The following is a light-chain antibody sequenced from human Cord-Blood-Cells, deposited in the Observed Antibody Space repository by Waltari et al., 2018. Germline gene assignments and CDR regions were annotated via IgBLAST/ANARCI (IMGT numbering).Light chain of an antibody. V-gene: IGLV2-11*01. CDR1: SSDVGGFNY. Sequence: QSALTQPRPVSGSPGQSVTISCTGTSSDVGGFNYVSGYQQHPGKAPQPMIYDVSKRPSGVPDRFSGSKSGNTASLTISGLQAEDEADYYCCSYAGSYTWVFGGGTKLTVL. J-gene: IGLJ3*02. CDR3: CSYAGSYTWV. CDR2: DVS.